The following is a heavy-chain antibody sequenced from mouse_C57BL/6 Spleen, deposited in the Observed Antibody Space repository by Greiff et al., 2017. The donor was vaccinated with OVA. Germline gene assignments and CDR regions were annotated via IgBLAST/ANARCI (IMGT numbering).Heavy chain of an antibody. Sequence: DVKLQESGPELVKPGASVKIPCKASGYTFTDYNMDWVKQSHGKSLEWIGDINPNNGGTIYNQKFKGKATLTVDKSSSTAYMELRSLTSEDTAVYYCARVGTGTAYYYAMDYWGQGTSVTVSS. D-gene: IGHD4-1*01. J-gene: IGHJ4*01. CDR3: ARVGTGTAYYYAMDY. CDR1: GYTFTDYN. V-gene: IGHV1-18*01. CDR2: INPNNGGT.